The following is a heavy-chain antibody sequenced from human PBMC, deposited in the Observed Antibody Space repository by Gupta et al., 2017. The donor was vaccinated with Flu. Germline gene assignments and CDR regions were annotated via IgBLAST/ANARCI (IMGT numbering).Heavy chain of an antibody. CDR2: ISSSGSTI. V-gene: IGHV3-11*01. Sequence: GLEWVSYISSSGSTIYYADSVKGRFTISRDNAKNSLYLQMNSLRAEDTAVYYCARVSYSSSSYYYYYYYMDVWGKGTTVTVSS. J-gene: IGHJ6*03. D-gene: IGHD6-6*01. CDR3: ARVSYSSSSYYYYYYYMDV.